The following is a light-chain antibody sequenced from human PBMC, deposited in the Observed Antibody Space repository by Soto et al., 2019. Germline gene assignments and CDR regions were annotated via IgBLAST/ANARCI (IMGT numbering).Light chain of an antibody. CDR2: GAS. Sequence: DMQMTQSPSSLSTSVGGRVTITCRTSQSVSTYLNWYQQRPGKAPKLLIYGASNLQSGVPSRFSGSGSGTHFTLTISSLQPEDFVTSYCQERFCTHGTFGRGTKVDIK. CDR1: QSVSTY. J-gene: IGKJ1*01. V-gene: IGKV1-39*01. CDR3: QERFCTHGT.